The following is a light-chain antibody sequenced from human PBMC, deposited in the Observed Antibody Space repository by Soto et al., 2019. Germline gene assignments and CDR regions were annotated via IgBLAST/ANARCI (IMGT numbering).Light chain of an antibody. CDR3: QHRNSWPPT. J-gene: IGKJ3*01. CDR2: DAS. CDR1: QSVSNS. Sequence: EIVLTQSPATLSLSPGERATLSCRASQSVSNSLAWYQQIPGQAPRLLIYDASNRATGIPARFSGSGSGTDFTLTISSLESEDFAVYYCQHRNSWPPTFGPGTKVDVK. V-gene: IGKV3-11*01.